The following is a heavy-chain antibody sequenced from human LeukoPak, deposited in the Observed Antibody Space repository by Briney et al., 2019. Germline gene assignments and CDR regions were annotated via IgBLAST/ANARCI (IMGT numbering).Heavy chain of an antibody. CDR2: VNLQGST. V-gene: IGHV4-4*02. Sequence: SGTLSLTCGVSGGSISNTNWWTWVRQPPGKGLEWIGEVNLQGSTNYNPSLKSRVAISVDKSENYISLKPTSVTAADTAVYYCAREGGPYRPLDYSGQGTLVTVAS. CDR3: AREGGPYRPLDY. J-gene: IGHJ4*02. CDR1: GGSISNTNW.